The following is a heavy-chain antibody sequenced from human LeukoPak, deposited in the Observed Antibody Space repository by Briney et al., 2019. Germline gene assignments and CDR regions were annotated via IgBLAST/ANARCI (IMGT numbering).Heavy chain of an antibody. CDR3: ARAHNWKYGTFDY. CDR1: GFTFSSYG. D-gene: IGHD1-7*01. CDR2: SSSSSSYI. Sequence: GGTLRLSCAASGFTFSSYGMSWVRQAPGKGLEWVSSSSSSSSYIYYADSVKGRFTISRDNAKNSLYLQMNSLRAEDTAVYYCARAHNWKYGTFDYWGQGTLVTVSS. J-gene: IGHJ4*02. V-gene: IGHV3-21*01.